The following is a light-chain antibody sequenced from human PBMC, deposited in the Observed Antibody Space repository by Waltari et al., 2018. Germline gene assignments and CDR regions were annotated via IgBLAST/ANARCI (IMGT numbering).Light chain of an antibody. J-gene: IGKJ3*01. CDR1: QSISVW. CDR3: QQYNTFPFT. CDR2: KAS. V-gene: IGKV1-5*03. Sequence: DIQMTQSPSTLSASVGDRVTITCRASQSISVWLAWYQQKPGKAPKLLIYKASSLESGVPSRFSGSGPGTEFTLTISSLQPDDFATYYCQQYNTFPFTFGPGTKVDIK.